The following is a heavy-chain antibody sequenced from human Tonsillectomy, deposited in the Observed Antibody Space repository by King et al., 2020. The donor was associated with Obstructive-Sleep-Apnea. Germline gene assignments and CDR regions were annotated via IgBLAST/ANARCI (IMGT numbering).Heavy chain of an antibody. J-gene: IGHJ4*02. V-gene: IGHV5-10-1*01. CDR3: ARQGYCSSTSCYAYYY. CDR1: GYSFTSYW. Sequence: VQLVESGAEVKKPGESLRISCKGSGYSFTSYWISWVRQMPGKGLEWMGRIDPSDSYTNYSPSFQGHVTISAYKSISTAYLQWSSLKASDTAMYYCARQGYCSSTSCYAYYYWGQGTLVTVSS. CDR2: IDPSDSYT. D-gene: IGHD2-2*01.